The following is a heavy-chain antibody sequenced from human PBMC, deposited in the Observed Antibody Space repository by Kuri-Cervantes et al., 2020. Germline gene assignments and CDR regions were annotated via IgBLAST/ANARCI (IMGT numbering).Heavy chain of an antibody. CDR1: GFTFSSYS. J-gene: IGHJ6*02. Sequence: GESLKISCAASGFTFSSYSMNWVRQAPGKGLEWVSYISSSGSTIYYADSVKGRFTISRDNSKNTLYLQMNSLRAEDTAVYYCARTHTLRYYYGMDVWGQGTAVTVSS. CDR3: ARTHTLRYYYGMDV. D-gene: IGHD2-2*02. V-gene: IGHV3-48*01. CDR2: ISSSGSTI.